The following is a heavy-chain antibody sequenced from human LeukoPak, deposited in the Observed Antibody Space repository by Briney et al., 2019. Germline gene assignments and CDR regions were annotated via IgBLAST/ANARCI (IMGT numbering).Heavy chain of an antibody. CDR2: VRGSESST. J-gene: IGHJ4*02. CDR1: GFTFSNFA. CDR3: AKGQDLNIFGGEK. Sequence: GGSLRLSCAASGFTFSNFAMSWVRQAPGMGLEWVSAVRGSESSTYYADSVKGRFTISRDNSKNTLYLQMNSLRAADTAVYYCAKGQDLNIFGGEKWGQGTLVTVSS. V-gene: IGHV3-23*01. D-gene: IGHD3-16*01.